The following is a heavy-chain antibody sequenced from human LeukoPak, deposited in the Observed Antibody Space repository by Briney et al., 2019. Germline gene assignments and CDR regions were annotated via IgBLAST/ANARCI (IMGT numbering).Heavy chain of an antibody. CDR3: ARSYSSGLFDY. CDR1: GFTVSSNY. V-gene: IGHV3-53*01. Sequence: GGSLRLSCPASGFTVSSNYMSWVRQAPGKGLEWVSVIYSGGSTYYADSVKGRFTISRDNSKNTLYLQMNSLRAEDTAVYYCARSYSSGLFDYWGQGTLVTVSS. CDR2: IYSGGST. J-gene: IGHJ4*02. D-gene: IGHD6-19*01.